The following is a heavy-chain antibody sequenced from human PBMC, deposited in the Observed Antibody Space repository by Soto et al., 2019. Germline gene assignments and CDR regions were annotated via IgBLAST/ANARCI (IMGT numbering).Heavy chain of an antibody. Sequence: EVQLVESGGGLVKPGGSLRLSCAASGFTFSSYSMNWVRQAPGKGLERVSSISSSSSYIYYADSVKGRFTISRDNAKNSLYLQMNSLRAEDTAVYYCARGGPRWSEYYYYYYMDVWGKGTTVTVSS. CDR1: GFTFSSYS. J-gene: IGHJ6*03. CDR3: ARGGPRWSEYYYYYYMDV. CDR2: ISSSSSYI. D-gene: IGHD4-17*01. V-gene: IGHV3-21*01.